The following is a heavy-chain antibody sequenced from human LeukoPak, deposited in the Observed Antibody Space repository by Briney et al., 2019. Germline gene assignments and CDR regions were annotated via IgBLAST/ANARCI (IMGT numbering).Heavy chain of an antibody. J-gene: IGHJ4*02. D-gene: IGHD2-2*01. CDR2: LYYSGSS. Sequence: SETLSLTCTVSGDSISSSSYYWGWIRQPPGKGLEWIGSLYYSGSSYYNPSLRSRVTMSVDTSKNQFSLKLSSVTAADTAVYYCASSIVPAARGNYFDYWGQGTLVTVSS. CDR1: GDSISSSSYY. CDR3: ASSIVPAARGNYFDY. V-gene: IGHV4-39*07.